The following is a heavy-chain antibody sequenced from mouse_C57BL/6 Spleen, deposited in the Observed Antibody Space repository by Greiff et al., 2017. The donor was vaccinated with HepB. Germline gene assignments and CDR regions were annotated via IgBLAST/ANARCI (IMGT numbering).Heavy chain of an antibody. D-gene: IGHD2-1*01. V-gene: IGHV6-3*01. Sequence: EVKVIESGGGLVQPGGSMKLSCVASGFTFSNYWMNWVRQSPEKGLEWVAQIRLKSDNYATHYAESVKGRFTISRDDSKSSVYLQMNNLRAEDTGIYYCTDGIPRFAYWGQGTLVTVSA. CDR2: IRLKSDNYAT. CDR3: TDGIPRFAY. CDR1: GFTFSNYW. J-gene: IGHJ3*01.